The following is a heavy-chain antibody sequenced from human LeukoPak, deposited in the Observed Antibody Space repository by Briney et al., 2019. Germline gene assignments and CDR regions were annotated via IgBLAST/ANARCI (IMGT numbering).Heavy chain of an antibody. CDR1: GGSISSYY. V-gene: IGHV4-59*08. Sequence: SETLSLTCTVSGGSISSYYWSWIRQPPGKGLEWIEYIYYSGSTNYNPSLKSRVTISVDTSKNQFSLKLSSVTAADTAVYYCARIFGYSLDYWGQGTLVTVSS. CDR2: IYYSGST. D-gene: IGHD3-10*01. J-gene: IGHJ4*02. CDR3: ARIFGYSLDY.